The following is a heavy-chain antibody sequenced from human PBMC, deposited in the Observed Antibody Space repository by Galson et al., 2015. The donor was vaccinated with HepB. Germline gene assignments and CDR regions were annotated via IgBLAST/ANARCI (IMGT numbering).Heavy chain of an antibody. D-gene: IGHD6-13*01. CDR1: GYTFTSYG. CDR2: ISAYNGNT. V-gene: IGHV1-18*01. CDR3: ARVRHEEGIAAAGTNWFDP. Sequence: SVKVSCKASGYTFTSYGISWVRQAPGQGLEWMGWISAYNGNTNYAQKLQGRVTMTTDTSTSTAYMELRSLRSDDTAVYYCARVRHEEGIAAAGTNWFDPWGQGTLVTVSS. J-gene: IGHJ5*02.